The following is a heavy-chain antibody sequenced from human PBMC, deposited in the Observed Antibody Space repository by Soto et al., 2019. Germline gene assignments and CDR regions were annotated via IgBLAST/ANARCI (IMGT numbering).Heavy chain of an antibody. Sequence: GESLKISCKGSGYSFTSYWISWVRQTPGKGLEWMGRIDPSDSYTNYSPSFQGHVTISADKSISTAYLQWSSLKASDTAMYYCAGSVSSGYGMDVWGQGTTVTVSS. CDR1: GYSFTSYW. CDR2: IDPSDSYT. V-gene: IGHV5-10-1*01. D-gene: IGHD6-25*01. CDR3: AGSVSSGYGMDV. J-gene: IGHJ6*02.